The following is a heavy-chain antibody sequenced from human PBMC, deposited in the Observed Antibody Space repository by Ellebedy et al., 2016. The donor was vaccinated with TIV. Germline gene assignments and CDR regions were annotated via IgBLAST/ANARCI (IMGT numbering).Heavy chain of an antibody. D-gene: IGHD5-12*01. CDR2: MYPTDSDT. V-gene: IGHV5-51*01. Sequence: GESLKISCQGSGYRFSSYWIGWVRQMPGKGLEWMGIMYPTDSDTRYSPSFQGLVTISADKSISTAYLPWSSLKASDTAIYYCARGSGYDYFDYWGQGTLVTVSS. CDR1: GYRFSSYW. CDR3: ARGSGYDYFDY. J-gene: IGHJ4*02.